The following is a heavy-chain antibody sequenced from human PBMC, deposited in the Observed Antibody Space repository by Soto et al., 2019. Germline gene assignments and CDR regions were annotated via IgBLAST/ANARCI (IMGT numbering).Heavy chain of an antibody. CDR2: IYYSGST. V-gene: IGHV4-59*01. J-gene: IGHJ6*02. CDR3: ARARGDILTGYFGAHYYYGMDV. CDR1: GGSISSYY. D-gene: IGHD3-9*01. Sequence: QVQLQESGPGLVKPSETLSLTCTVSGGSISSYYWSWIRQPPGKGLEWIGYIYYSGSTNYNPSLKSRVTISVDTSKNQFSLKLSSVTAADTAVYYCARARGDILTGYFGAHYYYGMDVWGQGTTVTVSS.